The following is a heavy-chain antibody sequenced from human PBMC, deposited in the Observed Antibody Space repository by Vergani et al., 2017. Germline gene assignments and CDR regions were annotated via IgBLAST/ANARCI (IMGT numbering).Heavy chain of an antibody. CDR3: ARDPEGYDFWSGYFPTFDY. D-gene: IGHD3-3*01. J-gene: IGHJ4*02. Sequence: VQLVQSGAEVKKPGATMKISCKASGYTFTGYYMHWVRQAPGQGLEWMGWINPNSGGTNYAQKFQGRVTMTRDTSISTAYMELSRLRSDDTAVYYCARDPEGYDFWSGYFPTFDYWGQGTLVTVSS. CDR1: GYTFTGYY. V-gene: IGHV1-2*02. CDR2: INPNSGGT.